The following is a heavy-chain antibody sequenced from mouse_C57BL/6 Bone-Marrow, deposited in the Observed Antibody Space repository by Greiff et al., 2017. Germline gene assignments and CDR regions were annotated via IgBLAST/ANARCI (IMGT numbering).Heavy chain of an antibody. CDR2: ISSGSSTI. J-gene: IGHJ2*01. Sequence: EVKLQESGGGLVKPGGSLKLSCAASGFTFSDYGMHWVRQAPEKGLEWVAYISSGSSTIHYAATVKGPFTISRDNAKNTLFLQMTSLRSEDTARYYCERGGTAQVVDYWGQGTTRTVSS. V-gene: IGHV5-17*01. D-gene: IGHD3-2*02. CDR1: GFTFSDYG. CDR3: ERGGTAQVVDY.